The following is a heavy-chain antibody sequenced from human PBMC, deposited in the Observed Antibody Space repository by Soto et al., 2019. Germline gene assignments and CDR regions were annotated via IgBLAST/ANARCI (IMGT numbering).Heavy chain of an antibody. J-gene: IGHJ4*02. CDR1: GYTFTSYG. D-gene: IGHD5-18*01. V-gene: IGHV1-18*01. CDR3: ARTFTAMVTNYFDY. CDR2: ISAYNGNT. Sequence: ASVKVSCKASGYTFTSYGISWVRQAPGQGLEWMGWISAYNGNTNYAQKLQGRVTMTTDTSTSTAYMELRSLRSDDTAVYYCARTFTAMVTNYFDYWGQGTLVTVSS.